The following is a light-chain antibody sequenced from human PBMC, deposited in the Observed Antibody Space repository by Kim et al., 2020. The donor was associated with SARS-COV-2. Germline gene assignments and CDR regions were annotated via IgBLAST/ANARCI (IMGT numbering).Light chain of an antibody. CDR3: HQYCSSPRT. CDR1: QGISTY. V-gene: IGKV1-8*01. Sequence: AIRVTQSPSSLSASTGDRVTITCRASQGISTYLAWYQQKPGKAPKLLIYAASTLQGGVPSRFSGSGSGTDFTLTISSLQAEDVAVYYCHQYCSSPRTFGQGTKVDIK. CDR2: AAS. J-gene: IGKJ1*01.